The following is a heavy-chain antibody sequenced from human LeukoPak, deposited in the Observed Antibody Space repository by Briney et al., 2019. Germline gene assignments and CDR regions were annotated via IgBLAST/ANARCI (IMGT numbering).Heavy chain of an antibody. Sequence: MAGGPLRLSCAASGFTFSGYTMNWVRQAPGKGLEWVSSIRSSSTYKYYADSVKGRFIISRDNAKNSLYLQMSSLRPEDTAVYYCARSGDYGDYGSFDYWGQGTLVTVSS. J-gene: IGHJ4*02. CDR1: GFTFSGYT. CDR3: ARSGDYGDYGSFDY. V-gene: IGHV3-21*01. CDR2: IRSSSTYK. D-gene: IGHD4-17*01.